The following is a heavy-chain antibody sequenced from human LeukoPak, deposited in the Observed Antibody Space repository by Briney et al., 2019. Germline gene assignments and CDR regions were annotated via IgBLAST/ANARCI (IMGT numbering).Heavy chain of an antibody. V-gene: IGHV4-4*02. CDR2: IYHTGST. J-gene: IGHJ3*02. CDR3: ARDFYQTHALDI. CDR1: GASISSTNW. Sequence: SETLSLTCAVSGASISSTNWWSWVRQPPGKGLEWIGEIYHTGSTKYNPSLESRVTISVDKSNNQFSVRLSSVTAADTAVYYCARDFYQTHALDIWGQGTLVTVSS. D-gene: IGHD3-16*02.